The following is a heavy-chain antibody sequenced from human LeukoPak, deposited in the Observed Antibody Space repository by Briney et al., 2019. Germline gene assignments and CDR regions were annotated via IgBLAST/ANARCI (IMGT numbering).Heavy chain of an antibody. CDR2: ISGSGGST. V-gene: IGHV3-23*01. J-gene: IGHJ4*02. D-gene: IGHD1-26*01. CDR1: GFTFSSYA. Sequence: PGGCLRLSCAASGFTFSSYAMSWVRQAPGKGLEWVSAISGSGGSTYYADSVTGRFTISRDNSRNTLYLQMNSLRAEDTAVYYCAKGTLVGATGWGQGTLVTVSS. CDR3: AKGTLVGATG.